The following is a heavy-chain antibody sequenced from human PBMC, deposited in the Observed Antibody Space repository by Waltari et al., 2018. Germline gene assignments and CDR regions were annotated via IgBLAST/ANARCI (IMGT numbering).Heavy chain of an antibody. CDR3: ARGPY. J-gene: IGHJ6*02. CDR1: GFTFSSSW. CDR2: IKEDGSER. Sequence: EVRLVESGGGLVQPGGSLRLSCSASGFTFSSSWTSWVRRAPGKGLEWVASIKEDGSERYYVDSAKGRSTISRDNAKTSLFLQMNSLRVEDTAVYYCARGPYWGQGTTVTVSS. D-gene: IGHD2-21*01. V-gene: IGHV3-7*04.